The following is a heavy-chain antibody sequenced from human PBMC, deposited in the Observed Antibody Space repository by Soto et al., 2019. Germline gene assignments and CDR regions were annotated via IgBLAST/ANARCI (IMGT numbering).Heavy chain of an antibody. CDR2: INHSGST. D-gene: IGHD2-2*01. CDR3: ARVNYPAKDIVVVPAATTFYYYYMDV. Sequence: QVQLQQWGAGLLKPSETLSLTCAVYGGSFSGYYWSWIRQPPGKGLEWIGEINHSGSTNYNPSFKSVVTIAVDTSKLQISLKLSSVTAADTAVYYCARVNYPAKDIVVVPAATTFYYYYMDVWGKGTTVTVSS. J-gene: IGHJ6*03. CDR1: GGSFSGYY. V-gene: IGHV4-34*01.